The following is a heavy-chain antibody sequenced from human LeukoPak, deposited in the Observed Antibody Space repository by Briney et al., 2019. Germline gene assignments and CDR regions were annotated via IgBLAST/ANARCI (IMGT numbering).Heavy chain of an antibody. CDR2: INHSGST. J-gene: IGHJ5*02. V-gene: IGHV4-34*01. Sequence: SETLSLTCAVYGGSFSGYYWSWIRQPPGKGLEWIGEINHSGSTNYNPSLKGRVTISVDRSKNQFSLNLNFVTAADTAPYYCARGDGSGSGRWFDPWGQGTLITVSS. D-gene: IGHD3-10*01. CDR1: GGSFSGYY. CDR3: ARGDGSGSGRWFDP.